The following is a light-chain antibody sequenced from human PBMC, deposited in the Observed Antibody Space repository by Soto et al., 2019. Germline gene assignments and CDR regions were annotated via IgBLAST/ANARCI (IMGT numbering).Light chain of an antibody. J-gene: IGKJ1*01. CDR3: QQYDSSLT. V-gene: IGKV3-20*01. CDR1: QSVSSSF. Sequence: DIVLTQSPASLSLPPGERATLSCRASQSVSSSFLAWYQQKPGQAPRLLIYGASMRATGIADRFTGSGSGTYFTLTISRLEPEDFAVYYCQQYDSSLTFGLGTKVEIK. CDR2: GAS.